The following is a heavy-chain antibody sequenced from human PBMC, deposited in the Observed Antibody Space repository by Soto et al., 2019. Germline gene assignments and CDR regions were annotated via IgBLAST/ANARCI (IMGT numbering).Heavy chain of an antibody. Sequence: EVQLLDSGGGLVQPGGSLRLSCAASGFMFSCCAMSWVRQAPGKGLEWVSTIHGDGDYSHYTDSVEGRFTISRDNSRNTLYLQMDSLRADDTSTYYCANDRGAGYYTNWSLAVWGRGTLVAVSS. CDR1: GFMFSCCA. CDR3: ANDRGAGYYTNWSLAV. CDR2: IHGDGDYS. J-gene: IGHJ2*01. V-gene: IGHV3-23*01. D-gene: IGHD3-3*01.